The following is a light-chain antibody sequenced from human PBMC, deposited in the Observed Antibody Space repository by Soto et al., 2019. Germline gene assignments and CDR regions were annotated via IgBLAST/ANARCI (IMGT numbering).Light chain of an antibody. CDR1: QSVSSSY. CDR3: QQYGSSPPRT. J-gene: IGKJ2*01. Sequence: EIVLTQSPGTLSLSPGERATLSCRASQSVSSSYLAWYQQKPGQAPRLLIYGASSRATGIPDRFSGSGSGTVFTLTISRLEPEDSAVYYCQQYGSSPPRTFGQGTKLEIK. V-gene: IGKV3-20*01. CDR2: GAS.